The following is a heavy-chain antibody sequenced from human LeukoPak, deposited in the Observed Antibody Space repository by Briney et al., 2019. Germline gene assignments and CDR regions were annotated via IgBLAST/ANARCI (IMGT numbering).Heavy chain of an antibody. CDR1: GGSFSGYY. D-gene: IGHD2-2*01. CDR3: ARTIVVVPAAMSWFDP. V-gene: IGHV4-59*12. CDR2: IYYSGST. J-gene: IGHJ5*02. Sequence: PSETLSLTCAVFGGSFSGYYWSWIRQPPGKGLEWIGYIYYSGSTNYNPSLKSRVTMSVDTSKNQFSLKLSSVTAADTAVYYCARTIVVVPAAMSWFDPWGQGTLVTVSS.